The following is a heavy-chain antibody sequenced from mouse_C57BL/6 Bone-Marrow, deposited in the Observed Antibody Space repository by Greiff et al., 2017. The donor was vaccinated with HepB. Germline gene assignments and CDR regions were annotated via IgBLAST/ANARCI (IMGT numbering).Heavy chain of an antibody. D-gene: IGHD2-3*01. V-gene: IGHV3-6*01. J-gene: IGHJ2*01. Sequence: EVQLVESGPGLVKPSQSLSLTCSVTGYSITSGYYWNWIRQFPGNKLEWMGYISYDGSNNYNPSLKNRISITRDTSKNQFFLKLNSVTTEDTATYYCARDRAYDYFDYWGQGTTLTVSS. CDR2: ISYDGSN. CDR1: GYSITSGYY. CDR3: ARDRAYDYFDY.